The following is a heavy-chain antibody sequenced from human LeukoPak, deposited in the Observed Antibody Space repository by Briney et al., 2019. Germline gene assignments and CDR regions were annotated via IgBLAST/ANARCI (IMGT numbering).Heavy chain of an antibody. V-gene: IGHV3-23*01. J-gene: IGHJ4*02. CDR3: AKDPHFGVVIIPHFDY. CDR2: IRGSGGSR. D-gene: IGHD3-3*01. CDR1: GFTFRSDA. Sequence: PGGSLRLSCAASGFTFRSDAWSWVRQAPGKGLEGLSAIRGSGGSRSYADSVNGRFSISRDNAKSRRYMQMNSLRADDTAVYYCAKDPHFGVVIIPHFDYWGQGTLVTVSS.